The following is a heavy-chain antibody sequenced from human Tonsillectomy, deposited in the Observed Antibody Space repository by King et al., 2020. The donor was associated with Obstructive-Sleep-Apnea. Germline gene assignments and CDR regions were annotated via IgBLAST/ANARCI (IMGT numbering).Heavy chain of an antibody. Sequence: QLQESGPGLVKPSQTLSLTCTVSGGSISSGVYYWSWIRQPPGKGLEWIGYIYYSGSTYYNPSLKSRVTISVDTSKNQFSLKLSSVTAADTAVYYCARDSSGYYWYFDLWGRGTLVTVSS. V-gene: IGHV4-30-4*01. CDR2: IYYSGST. CDR3: ARDSSGYYWYFDL. CDR1: GGSISSGVYY. J-gene: IGHJ2*01. D-gene: IGHD3-22*01.